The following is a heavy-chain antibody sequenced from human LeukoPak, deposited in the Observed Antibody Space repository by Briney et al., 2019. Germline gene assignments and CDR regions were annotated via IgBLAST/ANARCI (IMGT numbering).Heavy chain of an antibody. CDR2: ISSSSSYI. CDR3: ARDKTEGSYTFNY. D-gene: IGHD1-26*01. J-gene: IGHJ4*02. CDR1: GFTFSSYS. Sequence: GGSLRLSCAASGFTFSSYSMNWVRQAPGKGLEWVSSISSSSSYIYYADSVKGRFTISRDNAKNSLYLQMNSLRAEDTAVYYCARDKTEGSYTFNYWGQGTLVTVSS. V-gene: IGHV3-21*01.